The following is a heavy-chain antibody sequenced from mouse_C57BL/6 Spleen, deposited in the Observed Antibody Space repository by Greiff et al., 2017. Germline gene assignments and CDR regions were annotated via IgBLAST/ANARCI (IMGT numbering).Heavy chain of an antibody. J-gene: IGHJ4*01. CDR3: ARGNYYSNYPNYYAMDY. V-gene: IGHV1-55*01. CDR1: GYTFTSYW. CDR2: IYPGSGST. D-gene: IGHD2-5*01. Sequence: QVQLQQPGAELVKPGASVQMSCKASGYTFTSYWITWVKQRPGQGLEWIGDIYPGSGSTNYNEKFKSKATLTVDTSSSTAYMQLSSLTSEDSAVYYCARGNYYSNYPNYYAMDYWGQGTLDTVSS.